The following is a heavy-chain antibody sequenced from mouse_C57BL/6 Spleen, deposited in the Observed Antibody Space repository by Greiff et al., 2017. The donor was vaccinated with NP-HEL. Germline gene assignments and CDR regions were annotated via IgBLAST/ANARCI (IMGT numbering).Heavy chain of an antibody. V-gene: IGHV1-26*01. CDR3: ARDRGSTVVEAY. J-gene: IGHJ3*01. Sequence: EVQLQQSGPELVKPGASVKISCKASGYTFTDYYMNWVKQSHGKSLEWIGDINPNNGGTSYNQKFKGKATLTVDKSSSTAYMELRSLTSEDSAVYYGARDRGSTVVEAYWGQGTLVTVSA. CDR2: INPNNGGT. CDR1: GYTFTDYY. D-gene: IGHD1-1*01.